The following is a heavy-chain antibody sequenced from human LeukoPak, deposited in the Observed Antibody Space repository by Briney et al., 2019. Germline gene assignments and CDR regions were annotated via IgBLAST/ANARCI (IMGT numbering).Heavy chain of an antibody. Sequence: GSLRLSCAASGFTFSSYGMHWVRQAPGKVLGWVAVISYDGSNKYYADSVKGRFTISRDNSKNTLYLEMNSLRAEDTVVYYCAKDLPYSSGWYPAFDIWGQGTMVTVSS. CDR1: GFTFSSYG. CDR2: ISYDGSNK. J-gene: IGHJ3*02. D-gene: IGHD6-19*01. V-gene: IGHV3-30*18. CDR3: AKDLPYSSGWYPAFDI.